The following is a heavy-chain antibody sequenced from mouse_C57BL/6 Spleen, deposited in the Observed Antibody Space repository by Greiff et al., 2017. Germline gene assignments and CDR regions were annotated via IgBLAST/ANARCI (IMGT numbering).Heavy chain of an antibody. CDR2: INPNYGTT. CDR1: GYSFTDYN. V-gene: IGHV1-39*01. J-gene: IGHJ1*03. CDR3: ARSPHYCGSSYNWYFDV. D-gene: IGHD1-1*01. Sequence: VQLKESGPELVKPGASVKISCKASGYSFTDYNMNWVKQSNGKSLEWIGVINPNYGTTSYNQKFKGKATLTLDQSSSTASMQLNSLTSEDSAVYYCARSPHYCGSSYNWYFDVWGTGTTVTVSS.